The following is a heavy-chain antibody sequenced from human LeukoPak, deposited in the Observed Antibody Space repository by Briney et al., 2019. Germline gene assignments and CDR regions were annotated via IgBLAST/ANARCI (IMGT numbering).Heavy chain of an antibody. D-gene: IGHD3-10*01. CDR3: AVLWLGRGGDY. V-gene: IGHV1-69*04. CDR1: GGTFSSYA. J-gene: IGHJ4*02. Sequence: ASVKVSCKASGGTFSSYAISWVRQAPGQGLEWMGRIIPILGIANYAQKFQGRVTITADKSTSTAYMELSSLRSEDTAVYYCAVLWLGRGGDYWGQGTLVTVSS. CDR2: IIPILGIA.